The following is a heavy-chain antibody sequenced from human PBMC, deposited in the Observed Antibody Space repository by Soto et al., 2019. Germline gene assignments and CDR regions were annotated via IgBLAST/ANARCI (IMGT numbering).Heavy chain of an antibody. D-gene: IGHD6-6*01. CDR2: MNPNSGNT. V-gene: IGHV1-8*01. Sequence: QVQLVQSGAEVKKPGASVKVSCKGSGYTFTSYHTNWVRQATGQGLEWMGWMNPNSGNTGYAQTLQGRVTMTWDTSISTAYMELSSLRFEDTAMYYCARGHISSTKNWLDPWGQGTLVTVSS. J-gene: IGHJ5*02. CDR1: GYTFTSYH. CDR3: ARGHISSTKNWLDP.